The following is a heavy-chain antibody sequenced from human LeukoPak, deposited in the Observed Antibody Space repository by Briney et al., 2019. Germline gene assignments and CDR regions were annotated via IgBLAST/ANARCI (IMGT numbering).Heavy chain of an antibody. CDR3: ARGSLIVVGAFDY. D-gene: IGHD1-26*01. CDR2: VIPIFGTA. Sequence: SVKVSCKASGGTFSSYAISWVRQAPGQGLEWMGGVIPIFGTANYDQKFQGRVKITPDESTSKAYMALSSLRSEDTAVYYCARGSLIVVGAFDYWGQGTLVTVSS. CDR1: GGTFSSYA. J-gene: IGHJ4*02. V-gene: IGHV1-69*13.